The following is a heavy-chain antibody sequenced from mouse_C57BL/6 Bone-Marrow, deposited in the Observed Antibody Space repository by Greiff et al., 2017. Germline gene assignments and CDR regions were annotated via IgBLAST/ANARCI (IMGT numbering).Heavy chain of an antibody. J-gene: IGHJ2*01. CDR3: TRSLIYYGTNY. Sequence: VQLQQSGAELVKPGASVKLSCTASGFNIKDYYIHWVKQRTEQGLEWIGRIDPEDGETKYAPKFQDKATITADNSSKTAYMQLSRLTSEDTAVYYCTRSLIYYGTNYWGQGTTLTVSS. V-gene: IGHV14-2*01. CDR2: IDPEDGET. D-gene: IGHD1-1*01. CDR1: GFNIKDYY.